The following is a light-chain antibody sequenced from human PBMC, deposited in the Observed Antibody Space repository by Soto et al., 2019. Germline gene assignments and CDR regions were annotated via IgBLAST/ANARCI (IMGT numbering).Light chain of an antibody. CDR3: QKYNTFPAT. CDR2: AAS. V-gene: IGKV1-27*01. Sequence: DIQMTQSPPSLSASVGDRVTITCRASQGIGNSLAWYQQKPGTVPKLLIYAASTLQSGVPSRFSGSGSGTDFTLTISSLQPEDVAAYYCQKYNTFPATFGEGTRLE. J-gene: IGKJ5*01. CDR1: QGIGNS.